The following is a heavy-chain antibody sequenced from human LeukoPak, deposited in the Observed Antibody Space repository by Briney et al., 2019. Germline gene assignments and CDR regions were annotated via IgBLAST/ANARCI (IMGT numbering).Heavy chain of an antibody. CDR3: ARGPGDSSGWYLQH. J-gene: IGHJ1*01. Sequence: SETLSLTCALYGGSFSGYFWRWLPQPPGKGLEWVGEINHSGSTNYNPSLKSRVTISVDTSKNQFSLKLSSVTAADTAVYYCARGPGDSSGWYLQHWGQGTLVTVSS. D-gene: IGHD6-19*01. CDR1: GGSFSGYF. V-gene: IGHV4-34*01. CDR2: INHSGST.